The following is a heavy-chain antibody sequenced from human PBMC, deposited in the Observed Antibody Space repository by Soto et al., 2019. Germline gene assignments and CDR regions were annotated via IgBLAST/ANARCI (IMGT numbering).Heavy chain of an antibody. Sequence: SEPLSLTSSVSGASITHSRFAWVWIRQPPGEGLEWIGSIYHTGNAYYNPSLKSRVTIFVDTSKNQFSLKLTSVTAADTALYYCARDYFDSSDYTTNWFDPWGQGALVTVS. CDR2: IYHTGNA. CDR1: GASITHSRFA. V-gene: IGHV4-39*01. D-gene: IGHD3-22*01. CDR3: ARDYFDSSDYTTNWFDP. J-gene: IGHJ5*02.